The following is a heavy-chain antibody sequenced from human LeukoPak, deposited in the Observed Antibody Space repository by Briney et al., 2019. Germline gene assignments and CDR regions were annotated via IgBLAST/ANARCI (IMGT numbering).Heavy chain of an antibody. J-gene: IGHJ4*02. CDR2: ITGSGGST. V-gene: IGHV3-23*01. CDR3: AQGVPGIAAAGVFDY. CDR1: GFTFSSYA. D-gene: IGHD6-13*01. Sequence: PGGSLRLSCAASGFTFSSYAMSWVRQAPGKGLEWVSTITGSGGSTYYADSVKGRFTISRDNSKNTLYLQMNSLRADDTAVYYCAQGVPGIAAAGVFDYWGQGTLVTVSS.